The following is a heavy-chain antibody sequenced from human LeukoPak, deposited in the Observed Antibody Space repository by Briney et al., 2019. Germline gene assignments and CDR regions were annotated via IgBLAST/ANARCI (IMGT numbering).Heavy chain of an antibody. CDR2: IKQDGSEK. V-gene: IGHV3-7*01. Sequence: GGSLRLSCAASQFTFSNYAMSWVRQAPGKGLEWVANIKQDGSEKYYVDSVKGRFTISRDNAKNSLYLQMNSLRAEDTAVYYCARVSRDFYSNYYYYYGMDVWGQGTTVTVSS. CDR3: ARVSRDFYSNYYYYYGMDV. D-gene: IGHD4-11*01. J-gene: IGHJ6*02. CDR1: QFTFSNYA.